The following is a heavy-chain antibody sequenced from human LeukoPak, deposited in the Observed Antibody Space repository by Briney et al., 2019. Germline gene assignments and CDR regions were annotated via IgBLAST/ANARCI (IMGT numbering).Heavy chain of an antibody. CDR2: FDPEDGET. D-gene: IGHD3-10*01. J-gene: IGHJ4*02. CDR3: AARVRGAYLLYFDY. V-gene: IGHV1-24*01. Sequence: ASVKVSCKVSGYTLTELSMHWARQAPGKGLEWMGGFDPEDGETIYAQKFQGRVTMTEDTSTDTAYMELSSLRSEDTAVYYCAARVRGAYLLYFDYWGQGTLVTVSS. CDR1: GYTLTELS.